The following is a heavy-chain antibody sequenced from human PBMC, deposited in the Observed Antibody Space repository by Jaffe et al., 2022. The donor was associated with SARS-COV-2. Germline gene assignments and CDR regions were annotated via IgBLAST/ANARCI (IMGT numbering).Heavy chain of an antibody. CDR3: ARDGGYSSLYYYGMDV. Sequence: EVQLVESGGGLVQPGGSLRLSCAASGFTFSSYSMNWVRQAPGKGLEWVSYISSSSSTIYYADSVKGRFTISRDNAKNSLYLQMNSLRDEDTAVYYCARDGGYSSLYYYGMDVWGQGTTVTVSS. V-gene: IGHV3-48*02. CDR2: ISSSSSTI. CDR1: GFTFSSYS. J-gene: IGHJ6*02. D-gene: IGHD6-13*01.